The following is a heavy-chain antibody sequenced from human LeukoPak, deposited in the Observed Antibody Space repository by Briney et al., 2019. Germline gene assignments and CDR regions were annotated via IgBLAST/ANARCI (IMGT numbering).Heavy chain of an antibody. Sequence: GGSLRLSCAASGFTFSSYWMSWVRQAPGKGLEWVSAISGSGGSTYYADSVKGRFTISRDNSKNTLYLQMNSLRAEDTAVYYCAKDDYGSGSYTFDYWGQGTLVTVSS. CDR3: AKDDYGSGSYTFDY. CDR1: GFTFSSYW. CDR2: ISGSGGST. D-gene: IGHD3-10*01. V-gene: IGHV3-23*01. J-gene: IGHJ4*02.